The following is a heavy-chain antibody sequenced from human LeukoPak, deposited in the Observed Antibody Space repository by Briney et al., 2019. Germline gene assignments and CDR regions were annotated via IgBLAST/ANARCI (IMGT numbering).Heavy chain of an antibody. CDR2: IYPGDSDT. Sequence: GESLKISCKGSGYSFTSYWIGWVRQMPGKGLEWMGIIYPGDSDTRYSPSFQGQVTISADKSISTAYLQWSSLKASDTAMYYCARRDYGGNPYDALDIWGQGTMVTVSS. V-gene: IGHV5-51*01. D-gene: IGHD4-23*01. CDR1: GYSFTSYW. J-gene: IGHJ3*02. CDR3: ARRDYGGNPYDALDI.